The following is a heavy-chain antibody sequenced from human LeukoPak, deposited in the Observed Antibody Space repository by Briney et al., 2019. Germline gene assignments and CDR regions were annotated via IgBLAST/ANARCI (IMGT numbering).Heavy chain of an antibody. D-gene: IGHD6-19*01. V-gene: IGHV3-66*01. Sequence: GGSLRLSCAASGFTVSSNYMSWVRQAPGKGLEWVSVIYSGGSTYYADSVKGRFTISRDNSKNTLFLQMNSLRAEDTAVYYCAREEDSRGWRYYFDYWGQGTLVTVSS. CDR1: GFTVSSNY. J-gene: IGHJ4*02. CDR2: IYSGGST. CDR3: AREEDSRGWRYYFDY.